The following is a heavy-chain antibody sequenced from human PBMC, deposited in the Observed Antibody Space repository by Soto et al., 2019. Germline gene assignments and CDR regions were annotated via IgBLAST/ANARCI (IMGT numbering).Heavy chain of an antibody. CDR2: IYYSGST. V-gene: IGHV4-39*01. D-gene: IGHD6-19*01. Sequence: PSETLSLTCTVSGGSISSSSYYWGWIRQPPGKGLEWIGSIYYSGSTYYNPSLKSRVTISVDTSKNQFSLKLSSVTAADTAVYYCARHYYPVAGFDFDYWGQGTLVTAPQ. J-gene: IGHJ4*02. CDR3: ARHYYPVAGFDFDY. CDR1: GGSISSSSYY.